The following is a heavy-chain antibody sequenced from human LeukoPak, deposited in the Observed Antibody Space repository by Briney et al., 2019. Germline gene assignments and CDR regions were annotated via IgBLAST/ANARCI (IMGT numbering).Heavy chain of an antibody. J-gene: IGHJ5*02. CDR2: IIYSGST. CDR1: GGSIRSSTYY. V-gene: IGHV4-39*01. Sequence: PLGTLSLTCTVSGGSIRSSTYYWGWIRQPPGKGLEWLGNIIYSGSTSYNPSLKSRVTISVDTSKNPFSLKLSSVTAADTAVYYCARTSSRRWYVPWGQGTLVTPSA. CDR3: ARTSSRRWYVP. D-gene: IGHD6-13*01.